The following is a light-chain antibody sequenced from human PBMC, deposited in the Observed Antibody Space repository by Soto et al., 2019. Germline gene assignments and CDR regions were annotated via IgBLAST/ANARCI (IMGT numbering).Light chain of an antibody. J-gene: IGLJ1*01. CDR1: SSSIGSNN. V-gene: IGLV1-47*01. CDR3: AAWDDSVSGYV. CDR2: RNN. Sequence: VLTQPPSASGTPGQRVTISCSGSSSSIGSNNVYWHHQLPGTAPKLLIYRNNQRPSGVPDRFSGSKSGTSASLAISGLRSEDEADYYCAAWDDSVSGYVFGTGTKVTVL.